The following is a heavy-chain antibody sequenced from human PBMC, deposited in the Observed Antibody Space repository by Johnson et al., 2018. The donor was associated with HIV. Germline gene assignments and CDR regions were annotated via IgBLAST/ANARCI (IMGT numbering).Heavy chain of an antibody. Sequence: QVQLVESGGGVVQPGRSLRLSCAASGFSFSGSAMHWVRQAPGKGLEWVAGISYDGSNKYYADSVKGRFTISRDNSKNTLYLQMNSLRAEDTAVYYCANKPEQWLVADDAFDIWGQGTMVSVSS. CDR3: ANKPEQWLVADDAFDI. J-gene: IGHJ3*02. CDR2: ISYDGSNK. D-gene: IGHD6-19*01. V-gene: IGHV3-30*04. CDR1: GFSFSGSA.